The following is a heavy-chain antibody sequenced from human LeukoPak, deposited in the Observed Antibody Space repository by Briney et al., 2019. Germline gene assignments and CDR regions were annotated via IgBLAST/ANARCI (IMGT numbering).Heavy chain of an antibody. D-gene: IGHD3-22*01. CDR2: ISSSGSTI. Sequence: PGGSLRLSCAASGFTFSNYWMNWVRQAPGKGLEWVSYISSSGSTIYYADSVKGRFTISRDNAKNSLYLQMNSLRAEDTAVYYCARGGYYDSSGLFDYWGQGTLVTVSS. CDR1: GFTFSNYW. V-gene: IGHV3-48*04. CDR3: ARGGYYDSSGLFDY. J-gene: IGHJ4*02.